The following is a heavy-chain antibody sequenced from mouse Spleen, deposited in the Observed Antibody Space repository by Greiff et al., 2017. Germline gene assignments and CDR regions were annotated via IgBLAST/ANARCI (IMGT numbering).Heavy chain of an antibody. CDR3: ARYPSPYGNYLDY. Sequence: EVHLVESGGGLVKPGGSLKLSCAASGFTFSSYTMSWVRQTPEKRLEWVATISSGGGNTYYPVSVKGRFTISRDNAKNTLYLQMSSLRSEDTALYYCARYPSPYGNYLDYWGQGTTLTVSS. J-gene: IGHJ2*01. CDR2: ISSGGGNT. CDR1: GFTFSSYT. D-gene: IGHD2-1*01. V-gene: IGHV5-9*03.